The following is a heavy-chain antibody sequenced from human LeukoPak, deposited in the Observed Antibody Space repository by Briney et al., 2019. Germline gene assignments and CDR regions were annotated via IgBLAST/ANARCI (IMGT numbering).Heavy chain of an antibody. Sequence: GRSLRLSCAASGFTFSSYGMHWVRQAPGKGLEWVAVIWYDGSNKYYADSVKGRFTISRDNSKNTLYLQMNSLRAEDMAVYYCARGQGGDYGDYRFDYWGQGTLVTVSS. CDR2: IWYDGSNK. D-gene: IGHD4-17*01. CDR1: GFTFSSYG. J-gene: IGHJ4*02. V-gene: IGHV3-33*01. CDR3: ARGQGGDYGDYRFDY.